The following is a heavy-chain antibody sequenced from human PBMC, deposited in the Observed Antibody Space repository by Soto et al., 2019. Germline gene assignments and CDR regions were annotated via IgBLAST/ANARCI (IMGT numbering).Heavy chain of an antibody. CDR2: ISYDGSNK. CDR1: GFTFSSYG. V-gene: IGHV3-30*18. J-gene: IGHJ4*02. Sequence: GVSLRLSCAASGFTFSSYGMHWVLQAPGKGLEWVAVISYDGSNKYYADSVKGRFTISRDNSKNTLYLQMNSLRAEDTAVYYCAKARGAAAGRVYYFDYWGQGTLVTVSS. D-gene: IGHD6-13*01. CDR3: AKARGAAAGRVYYFDY.